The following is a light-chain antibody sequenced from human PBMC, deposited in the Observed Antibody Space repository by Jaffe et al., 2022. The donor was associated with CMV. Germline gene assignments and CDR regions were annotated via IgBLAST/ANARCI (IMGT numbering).Light chain of an antibody. CDR3: AAWDDSLHVV. Sequence: QSVLTQPPSASGTPGQRVTISCSGSSSNIGSNPVNWYQQLPGTAPKLLIYSNNQRPSGVPDRFSGSKSGTSASLAISGLHSEDEADYYCAAWDDSLHVVFGGGTKLTVL. CDR2: SNN. CDR1: SSNIGSNP. J-gene: IGLJ2*01. V-gene: IGLV1-44*01.